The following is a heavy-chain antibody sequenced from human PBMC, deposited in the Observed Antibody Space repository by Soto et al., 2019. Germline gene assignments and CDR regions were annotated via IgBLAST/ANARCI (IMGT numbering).Heavy chain of an antibody. CDR2: IIPIFGTA. CDR3: ARGSSIAVARNYYYYGMDV. Sequence: QVQLVQSGAEVKKPGSSVKVSCKASGGTFSSYAISWVRQPPGQALEWRGGIIPIFGTANYAQKFQGRVTITAEEYTSTDHLEPSNLRSEDKAGYYLARGSSIAVARNYYYYGMDVWGQGTTVTVSS. D-gene: IGHD6-19*01. CDR1: GGTFSSYA. J-gene: IGHJ6*02. V-gene: IGHV1-69*12.